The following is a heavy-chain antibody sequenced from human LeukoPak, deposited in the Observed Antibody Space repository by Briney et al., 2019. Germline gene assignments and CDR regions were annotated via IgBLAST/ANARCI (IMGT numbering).Heavy chain of an antibody. J-gene: IGHJ5*02. CDR1: GGTFSSYA. V-gene: IGHV1-69*06. CDR2: IIPIFGTA. D-gene: IGHD6-13*01. Sequence: ASVKVSCKASGGTFSSYAISWVRQAPGQGLEWMGGIIPIFGTANYAQKFQGRVTITADKSTSTAYMELSSLRSEDTAVYYCARDPLNSSSWCSWFDPWGQGTLVTVSS. CDR3: ARDPLNSSSWCSWFDP.